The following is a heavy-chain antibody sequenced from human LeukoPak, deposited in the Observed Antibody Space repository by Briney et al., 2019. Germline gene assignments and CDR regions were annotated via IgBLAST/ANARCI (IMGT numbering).Heavy chain of an antibody. D-gene: IGHD2-2*01. Sequence: ASVKVSCKASGYTFTSYAMHWVRQAPGQRLEWMGWINAGNGNTKYSQKFQGRVTITRDTSASTAYMELSSLRSEDTAVYYCARGRFYQGSYYYYYYGMDVWGQGTTVTVSS. V-gene: IGHV1-3*01. J-gene: IGHJ6*02. CDR3: ARGRFYQGSYYYYYYGMDV. CDR1: GYTFTSYA. CDR2: INAGNGNT.